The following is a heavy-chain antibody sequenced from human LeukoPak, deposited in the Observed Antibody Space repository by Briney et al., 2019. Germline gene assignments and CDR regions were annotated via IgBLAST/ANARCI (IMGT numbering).Heavy chain of an antibody. CDR2: INHSGST. CDR1: GGSFSGYY. J-gene: IGHJ4*02. CDR3: ARGRGGDDY. V-gene: IGHV4-34*01. D-gene: IGHD7-27*01. Sequence: PSETLSLTCAVYGGSFSGYYWSWIRQPPGKGLEWIGEINHSGSTNYNPSLKSRFTISRDNAKNSLYLQMNSLRAEDTAVYCCARGRGGDDYWGQGTLVTVSS.